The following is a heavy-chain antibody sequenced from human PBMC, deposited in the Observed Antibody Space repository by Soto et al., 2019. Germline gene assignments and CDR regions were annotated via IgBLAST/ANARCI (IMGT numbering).Heavy chain of an antibody. CDR2: IYYSGST. CDR3: ARGLGSESWYYYGMDV. V-gene: IGHV4-59*01. J-gene: IGHJ6*02. Sequence: SETLSLTCTVSGGSISSYYWSWIRKPPGKGLEWIGYIYYSGSTNYNPSLKSRVTISVDTSKNQFSLKLSSVTAADTAVYYCARGLGSESWYYYGMDVWGQGTTVTVSS. CDR1: GGSISSYY. D-gene: IGHD6-13*01.